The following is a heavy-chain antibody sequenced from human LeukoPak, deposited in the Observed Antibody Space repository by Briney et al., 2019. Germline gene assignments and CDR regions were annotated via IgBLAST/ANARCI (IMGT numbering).Heavy chain of an antibody. J-gene: IGHJ4*02. V-gene: IGHV3-30-3*01. CDR2: MSRGNNK. D-gene: IGHD6-13*01. CDR3: ARDQREGSTWLHWAYSAH. CDR1: VFIFSNDP. Sequence: GGSLRLSCAASVFIFSNDPMHWVRHAPCKGLEWVVVMSRGNNKYYADSVRGRFTISRDDSKNTLYLEMNGLIPADTAVYYCARDQREGSTWLHWAYSAHWGRGTLVTVSS.